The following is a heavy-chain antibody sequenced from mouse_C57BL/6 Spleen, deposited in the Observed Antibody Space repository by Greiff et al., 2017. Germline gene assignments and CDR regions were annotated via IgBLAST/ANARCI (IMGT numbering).Heavy chain of an antibody. V-gene: IGHV5-15*01. CDR2: ISTLAYSI. CDR1: GFTFSDYG. D-gene: IGHD3-2*02. J-gene: IGHJ3*01. Sequence: EVKLVESGGGLVQPGGSLKLSCAASGFTFSDYGMAWVRQAPRKGPEWVAFISTLAYSIYYADNVTGRFTISRENAKNTRYLGMSSLRSEDTAMFYGARRRDSSGYEGFAYWGQGTLVSVSA. CDR3: ARRRDSSGYEGFAY.